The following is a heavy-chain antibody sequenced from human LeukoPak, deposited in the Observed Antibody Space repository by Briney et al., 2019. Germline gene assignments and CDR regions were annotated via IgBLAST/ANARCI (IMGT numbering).Heavy chain of an antibody. J-gene: IGHJ4*02. V-gene: IGHV3-9*01. CDR3: ARRRGLGYCSSTSCYDGYFDY. Sequence: GWFLRLSCAASGFTFDDYAMHWVREAPGKGLEWVSAISGNSGSIGYADSVKGRFTISRDNAKNSLYLQMNSLRAEDTALYYCARRRGLGYCSSTSCYDGYFDYWGQGTLVTVSS. CDR1: GFTFDDYA. CDR2: ISGNSGSI. D-gene: IGHD2-2*01.